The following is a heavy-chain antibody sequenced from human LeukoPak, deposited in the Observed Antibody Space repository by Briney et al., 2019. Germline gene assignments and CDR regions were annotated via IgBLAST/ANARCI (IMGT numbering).Heavy chain of an antibody. CDR3: ARGGTYRYGSSDY. Sequence: LGESLNISCKASGYRFTNYWIGWVRQMPGKGLEWMGIIHPGDSGTKYSPSFQDQVTMSFDESTTTAYLQWSSLRASDSAIYYCARGGTYRYGSSDYWGQGTLVTVSS. D-gene: IGHD5-18*01. CDR1: GYRFTNYW. CDR2: IHPGDSGT. J-gene: IGHJ4*02. V-gene: IGHV5-51*01.